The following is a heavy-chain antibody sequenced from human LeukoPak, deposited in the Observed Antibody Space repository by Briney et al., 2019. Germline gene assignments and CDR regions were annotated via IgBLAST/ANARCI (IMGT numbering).Heavy chain of an antibody. D-gene: IGHD5-12*01. CDR1: GFTFSRSW. CDR2: INEDGSAK. CDR3: ARDSAYNAFDI. V-gene: IGHV3-7*01. Sequence: GSLRLSCAASGFTFSRSWMTWVRQASGEGLEWLGNINEDGSAKNYVGSVKGRFTISRDNAKNSFYLQMNSLSAEDTAVYYCARDSAYNAFDIWGQGTMVTVAS. J-gene: IGHJ3*02.